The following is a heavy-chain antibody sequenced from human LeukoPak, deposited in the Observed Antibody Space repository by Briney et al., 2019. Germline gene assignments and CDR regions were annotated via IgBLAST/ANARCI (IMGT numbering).Heavy chain of an antibody. CDR1: GFTFSSYS. V-gene: IGHV3-21*01. Sequence: GGSLRLSCAASGFTFSSYSMNWVRQAPGKGLEWVSSISSSSSYIYYADSVKGRFTISRDNAKNSLYLQMNSLRAEDTAVYYCARDDCSSTSCSPSDWGQGTLVTVSS. CDR2: ISSSSSYI. CDR3: ARDDCSSTSCSPSD. J-gene: IGHJ4*02. D-gene: IGHD2-2*01.